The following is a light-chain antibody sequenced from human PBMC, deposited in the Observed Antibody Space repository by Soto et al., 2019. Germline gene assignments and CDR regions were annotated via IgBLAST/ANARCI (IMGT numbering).Light chain of an antibody. Sequence: EIVLTQSPATLSLSPGERATLSCRASQSVSSYLAWYQQKPGQAPRLLIYDASNRATGIPARFRGSGSGTDVTRTISSLEPEDVAVYYCQQRSNWPLTFGGGTKVEIK. CDR3: QQRSNWPLT. J-gene: IGKJ4*01. V-gene: IGKV3-11*01. CDR2: DAS. CDR1: QSVSSY.